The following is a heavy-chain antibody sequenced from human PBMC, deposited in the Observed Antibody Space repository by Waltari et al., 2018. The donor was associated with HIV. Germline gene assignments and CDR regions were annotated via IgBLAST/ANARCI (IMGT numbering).Heavy chain of an antibody. CDR2: INHSGST. J-gene: IGHJ5*02. V-gene: IGHV4-34*01. CDR1: GGSFSGYY. D-gene: IGHD4-17*01. Sequence: QVQLQQWGAGLLKPSATLSLPCAVYGGSFSGYYWSWIRQPPGKGLEWIGEINHSGSTNYNPSLKSRVTISVDTSKNQFSLKLSSVTAADTAVYYCARHGNYGDYVFDPWGQGTLVTVSS. CDR3: ARHGNYGDYVFDP.